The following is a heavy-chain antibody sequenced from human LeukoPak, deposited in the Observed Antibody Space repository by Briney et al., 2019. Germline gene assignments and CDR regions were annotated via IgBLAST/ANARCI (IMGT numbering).Heavy chain of an antibody. CDR1: GGTFSSYD. CDR3: ARWGGSTMVRGDFDY. Sequence: SVKVSCKASGGTFSSYDISWVRQAPGQGLEWMGGIIPMFGTANYAQKFQGRVTISADKSTSTAYLELSSLRSDDTAVYYCARWGGSTMVRGDFDYWGQGTLVTVSS. D-gene: IGHD3-10*01. V-gene: IGHV1-69*06. CDR2: IIPMFGTA. J-gene: IGHJ4*02.